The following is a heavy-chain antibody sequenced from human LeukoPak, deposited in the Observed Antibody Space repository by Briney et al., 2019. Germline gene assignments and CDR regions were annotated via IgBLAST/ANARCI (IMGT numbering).Heavy chain of an antibody. CDR3: ARHPPATMTGGAVASDY. CDR2: IYPGDSDT. CDR1: GYTFNSYW. Sequence: GESLKISCKGSGYTFNSYWIGWVRQMPGKGLEWMGIIYPGDSDTRYSQSFQGQVTISADKSIRTAYLQRSSLKASDTGTYYCARHPPATMTGGAVASDYWGQGTLVTVSS. J-gene: IGHJ4*02. V-gene: IGHV5-51*01. D-gene: IGHD2-2*01.